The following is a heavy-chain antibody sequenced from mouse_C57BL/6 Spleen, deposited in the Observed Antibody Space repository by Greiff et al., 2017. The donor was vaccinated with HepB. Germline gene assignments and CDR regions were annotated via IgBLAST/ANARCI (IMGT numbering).Heavy chain of an antibody. CDR1: GYTFTDYE. J-gene: IGHJ2*01. CDR3: TRSRTSWDYYYFDY. V-gene: IGHV1-15*01. CDR2: IDPETGGT. D-gene: IGHD1-1*01. Sequence: QVQLQQSGAELVRPGASVTLSCKASGYTFTDYEMHWVKQTPVHGLEWIGAIDPETGGTAYNQKFKGKAILTADKSSSTAYMELRSLTSEDSAVYYCTRSRTSWDYYYFDYWGQGTTLTVSS.